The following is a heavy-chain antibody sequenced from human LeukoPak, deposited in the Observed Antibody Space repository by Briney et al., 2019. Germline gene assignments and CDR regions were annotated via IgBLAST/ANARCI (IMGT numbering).Heavy chain of an antibody. CDR3: ARHLLSFGVGYDLDY. D-gene: IGHD5-12*01. CDR1: GYSFTSYW. CDR2: IYPGDSDT. J-gene: IGHJ4*02. Sequence: GESLKISCKGSGYSFTSYWIGWVRQMPGRGLEWMGIIYPGDSDTRYSPSFQDQVTISADKSISTAYLQWSSLKASDTAMYYCARHLLSFGVGYDLDYWGQGTLVTVSS. V-gene: IGHV5-51*01.